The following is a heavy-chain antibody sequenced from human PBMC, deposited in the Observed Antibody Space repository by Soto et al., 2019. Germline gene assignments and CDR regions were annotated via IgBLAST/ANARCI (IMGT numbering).Heavy chain of an antibody. V-gene: IGHV4-30-2*01. J-gene: IGHJ6*02. CDR3: ARDGRLNYYGMDV. CDR2: IYHSGST. CDR1: GGSISSGGYS. Sequence: SETLSLTCAVSGGSISSGGYSWSWIRQPPGKGLEWIGYIYHSGSTYYNPSLKSRVTISVDRSKNQFSLKLSSVTAADTAVYYCARDGRLNYYGMDVWGQGXTVTVYS.